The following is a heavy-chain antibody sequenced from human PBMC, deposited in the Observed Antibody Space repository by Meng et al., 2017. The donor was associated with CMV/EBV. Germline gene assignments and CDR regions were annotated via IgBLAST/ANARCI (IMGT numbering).Heavy chain of an antibody. V-gene: IGHV3-9*01. Sequence: SLKISCAASGFTFDDYAMHWVRQAPGKGLEWVSGISWNSGSIVYADSVKGRFTISRDNAKNSLYLQMNSLRAEDTALYYCAKSQAYYYGSGSDHFDYWGQGTLVTVSS. J-gene: IGHJ4*02. CDR2: ISWNSGSI. CDR1: GFTFDDYA. D-gene: IGHD3-10*01. CDR3: AKSQAYYYGSGSDHFDY.